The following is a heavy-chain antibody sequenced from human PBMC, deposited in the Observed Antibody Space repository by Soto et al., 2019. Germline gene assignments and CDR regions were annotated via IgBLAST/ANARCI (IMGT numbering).Heavy chain of an antibody. CDR3: ARMGYFDSSGYYFDL. CDR1: RGSMSTYF. V-gene: IGHV4-59*01. Sequence: SETLSLTCTVSRGSMSTYFLSWIRQPPGKGLEWIGYAHYSGTTNYNPSLKSRITISLDTSKNRFSLKLNSVTAADTAVYYCARMGYFDSSGYYFDLWGRGTLVTVS. J-gene: IGHJ2*01. D-gene: IGHD3-22*01. CDR2: AHYSGTT.